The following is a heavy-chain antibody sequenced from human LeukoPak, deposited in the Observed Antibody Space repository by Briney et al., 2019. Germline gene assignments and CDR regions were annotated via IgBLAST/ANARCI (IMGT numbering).Heavy chain of an antibody. V-gene: IGHV3-23*01. Sequence: GGSLRLSCAASGFTFSTDVMTWVRQAPGKGLEWVSAIDDDGGSTDYADSVRGRFTISRDNSKNALFLQMNRLRADDTALYYCARRVGGTPDYWGRGTLVTVSS. CDR2: IDDDGGST. CDR1: GFTFSTDV. CDR3: ARRVGGTPDY. J-gene: IGHJ4*02. D-gene: IGHD6-19*01.